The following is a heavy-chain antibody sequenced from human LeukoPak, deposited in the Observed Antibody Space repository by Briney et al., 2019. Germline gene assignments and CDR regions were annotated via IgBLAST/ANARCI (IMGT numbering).Heavy chain of an antibody. Sequence: PGGSLRLSCAASGFIFSDYSMNWVRQAPGKGLEWISNIRGSRSGLGSGMYYADSVRGRFSISRDDAKNSLYLQMSSLRAEDTAFYYCARDNNWGFDCWGQGALVTVSS. D-gene: IGHD7-27*01. CDR1: GFIFSDYS. CDR2: IRGSRSGLGSGM. J-gene: IGHJ4*02. CDR3: ARDNNWGFDC. V-gene: IGHV3-48*04.